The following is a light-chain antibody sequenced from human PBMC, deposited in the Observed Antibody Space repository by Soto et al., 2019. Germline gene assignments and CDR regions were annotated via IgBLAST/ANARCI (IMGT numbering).Light chain of an antibody. CDR1: SSSIGSNT. CDR3: ATWDDNLSGVV. V-gene: IGLV1-44*01. Sequence: QSVLTQPPSASGTPGQRVTISCSGSSSSIGSNTVNWYKQLPGTAPKLLIHSSNQRPSGVPDRISGFKSGTSASLAISGLKSEDEADYFCATWDDNLSGVVFGGGTKVTVL. J-gene: IGLJ2*01. CDR2: SSN.